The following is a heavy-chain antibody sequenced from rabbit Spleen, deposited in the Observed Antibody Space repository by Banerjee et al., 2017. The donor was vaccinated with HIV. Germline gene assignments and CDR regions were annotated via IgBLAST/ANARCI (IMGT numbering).Heavy chain of an antibody. CDR2: IEAGSSGFT. D-gene: IGHD1-1*01. Sequence: QEQLVESGGGLVKPGASPTLTCTASGFSFSSDYDMCWVRQAPGKGLEWIACIEAGSSGFTYFANWAKGRFTISMTSSTTVTLQMTSLTAADTATYFCARDTSSSFSSYGMDLWGPGTLVTVS. V-gene: IGHV1S45*01. CDR3: ARDTSSSFSSYGMDL. J-gene: IGHJ6*01. CDR1: GFSFSSDYD.